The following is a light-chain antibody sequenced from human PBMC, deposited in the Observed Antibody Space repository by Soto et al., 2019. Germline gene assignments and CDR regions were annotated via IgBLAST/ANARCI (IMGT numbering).Light chain of an antibody. CDR1: QSVSSSY. V-gene: IGKV3-20*01. CDR3: EQYGSSPPST. Sequence: EIVLTQSPGTLSLSPGERATLSCRASQSVSSSYLAWYQQKPGQAPRLLIYGASSRATGIPDRFSGSGSGTDFTLTISRPEPEDFAVDYCEQYGSSPPSTFGPGTKVDIK. CDR2: GAS. J-gene: IGKJ3*01.